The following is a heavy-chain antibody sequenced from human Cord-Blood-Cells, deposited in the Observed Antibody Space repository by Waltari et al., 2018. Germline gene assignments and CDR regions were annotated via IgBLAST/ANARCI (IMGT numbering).Heavy chain of an antibody. V-gene: IGHV5-51*03. D-gene: IGHD1-7*01. J-gene: IGHJ6*02. CDR3: ARRGLTGTTYYYGMDV. Sequence: EVQLVQSGAEVKKPGESLKISCKGSGYSFTSYWIGWVRQMPGKGLEWMGITYPGASDTSYSTSFQGQVTISADKSSSTAYLQWSSLKAADTAMYYCARRGLTGTTYYYGMDVWGQGTTVTVSS. CDR2: TYPGASDT. CDR1: GYSFTSYW.